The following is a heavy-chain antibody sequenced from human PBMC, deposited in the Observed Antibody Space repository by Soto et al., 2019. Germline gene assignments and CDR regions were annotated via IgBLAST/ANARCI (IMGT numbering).Heavy chain of an antibody. Sequence: ASVEVSCRASGYPFTNYYIHLVRQAPGEEYESMGWSNSKRGGTMYPGKFQGRATMTWDTSISTAYMALTRLRSDDTAVYYCARDLAKGGGSAGFDYWGQGTLVTVSS. V-gene: IGHV1-2*02. J-gene: IGHJ4*02. CDR3: ARDLAKGGGSAGFDY. CDR2: SNSKRGGT. D-gene: IGHD1-26*01. CDR1: GYPFTNYY.